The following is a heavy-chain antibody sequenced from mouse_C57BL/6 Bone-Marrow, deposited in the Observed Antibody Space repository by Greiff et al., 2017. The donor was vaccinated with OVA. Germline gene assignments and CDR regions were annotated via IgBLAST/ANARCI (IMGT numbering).Heavy chain of an antibody. CDR2: IDPENGDT. J-gene: IGHJ4*01. Sequence: EVQLQESGAELVRPGASVKLSCTASGFNIKDDYMHWVKQRPEQGLEWIGWIDPENGDTEYASKFQGKATITADTSSNTAYLQLSSLTSEDTAVYYCTTSRPNYYAMDDWGQGTSVTVSS. V-gene: IGHV14-4*01. CDR3: TTSRPNYYAMDD. CDR1: GFNIKDDY.